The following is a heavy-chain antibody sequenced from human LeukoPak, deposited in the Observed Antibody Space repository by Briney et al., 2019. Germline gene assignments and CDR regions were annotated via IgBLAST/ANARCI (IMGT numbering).Heavy chain of an antibody. CDR1: GVTFRSYG. J-gene: IGHJ6*03. Sequence: GGSLRLSCAASGVTFRSYGMHWVRQAPGKGLEWVAFIRYDGSNKYYADSVKGGVTISRDNSKKTLYMQMNRVREEDTAVYYCATDGQGFGELFSSYYYMAVWGKGTTVTISS. CDR2: IRYDGSNK. D-gene: IGHD3-10*01. CDR3: ATDGQGFGELFSSYYYMAV. V-gene: IGHV3-30*02.